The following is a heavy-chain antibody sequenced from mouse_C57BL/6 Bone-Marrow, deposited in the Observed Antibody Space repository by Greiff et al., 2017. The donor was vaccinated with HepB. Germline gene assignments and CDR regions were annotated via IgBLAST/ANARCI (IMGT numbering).Heavy chain of an antibody. CDR1: GYTFTSYW. CDR3: ARLVYDGYYWYFDV. V-gene: IGHV1-64*01. CDR2: IHPNSGST. Sequence: QVQLQQPGAELVKPGASVKLSCKASGYTFTSYWMHWVKQRPGQGLEWIGMIHPNSGSTNYNEKFKSKATLTVDKSSSTAYMQLSSLTSEDSAVYYCARLVYDGYYWYFDVWGTGTTVTVSS. D-gene: IGHD2-3*01. J-gene: IGHJ1*03.